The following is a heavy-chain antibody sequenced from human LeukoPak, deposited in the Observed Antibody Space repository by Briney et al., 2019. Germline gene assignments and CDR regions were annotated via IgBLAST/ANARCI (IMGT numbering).Heavy chain of an antibody. Sequence: PSETLSLTCTVSGGSISSYYWSWIRQPPGKGLEGIGYIYYSGSTNYNPSLKSRVTISVDTSKNQFSLKLSSVTAADTAVYYCASGRRGTRSPFDYWGQGTLVTVSS. CDR3: ASGRRGTRSPFDY. CDR2: IYYSGST. J-gene: IGHJ4*02. D-gene: IGHD3-16*01. CDR1: GGSISSYY. V-gene: IGHV4-59*01.